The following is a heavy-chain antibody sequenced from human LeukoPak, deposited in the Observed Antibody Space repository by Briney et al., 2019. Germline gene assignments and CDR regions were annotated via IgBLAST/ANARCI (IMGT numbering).Heavy chain of an antibody. CDR3: ARDLRGLSGSYSYYYYYMDV. CDR1: GYTFTSYY. V-gene: IGHV1-46*01. J-gene: IGHJ6*03. Sequence: GASVKVSCKASGYTFTSYYMHWVRQAPGQGLEWMGIINPSGGSTSYAQKFQGRVTMTRDMSTSTVYMELSSLRSEDTAVYYCARDLRGLSGSYSYYYYYMDVWGKGTTVTVSS. D-gene: IGHD1-26*01. CDR2: INPSGGST.